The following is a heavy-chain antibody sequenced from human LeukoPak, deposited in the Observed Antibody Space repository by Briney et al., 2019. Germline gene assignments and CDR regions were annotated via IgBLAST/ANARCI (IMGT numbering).Heavy chain of an antibody. CDR2: ISYDGSNK. CDR1: GFTFSSYA. J-gene: IGHJ6*02. D-gene: IGHD2-8*01. Sequence: GRSLRLSCAASGFTFSSYAMHWVRQAPRKGLEWVAVISYDGSNKYYADSVKGRFTISRDNSKNTLYLQMNSLRAEDTAVYYCARGPERTGVGTRYYYDMDVWGQGTTVTVSS. CDR3: ARGPERTGVGTRYYYDMDV. V-gene: IGHV3-30-3*01.